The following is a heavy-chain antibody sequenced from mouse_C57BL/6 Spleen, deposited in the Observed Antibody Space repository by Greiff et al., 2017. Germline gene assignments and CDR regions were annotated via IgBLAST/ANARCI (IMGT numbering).Heavy chain of an antibody. Sequence: EVQVVESGGGLVKPGGSLKLSCAASGFTFSSYAMSWVRQTPEKRLEWVATISDGGSYTYYPDNVKGRFTISRDNAKNNLYLQMSHLKSEDTAMYYCAREERAMDYWGQGTSVTVSS. CDR1: GFTFSSYA. J-gene: IGHJ4*01. V-gene: IGHV5-4*01. CDR3: AREERAMDY. CDR2: ISDGGSYT.